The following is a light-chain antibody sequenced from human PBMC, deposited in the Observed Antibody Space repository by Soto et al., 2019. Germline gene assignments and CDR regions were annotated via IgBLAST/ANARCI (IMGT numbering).Light chain of an antibody. J-gene: IGKJ1*01. CDR1: ETISSW. Sequence: EIQMTQSPSALSPSLGDRVTITCRASETISSWLDWYQQKPGRAPQLLIYKASSLESGVPARFSGSGSGTEFTLTISSMQPDDVATYYCKQDKGIPWTFGQGTKVDIK. CDR2: KAS. V-gene: IGKV1-5*03. CDR3: KQDKGIPWT.